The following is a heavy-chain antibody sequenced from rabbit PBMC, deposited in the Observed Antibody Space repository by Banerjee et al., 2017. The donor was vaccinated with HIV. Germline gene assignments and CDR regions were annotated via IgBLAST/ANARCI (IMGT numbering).Heavy chain of an antibody. D-gene: IGHD2-1*01. CDR3: ARGYDDYDARLDL. CDR1: GFSFSSSYY. Sequence: QSLEESGGDLVKPGASLTLTCTASGFSFSSSYYMCWVRQAPGKGLEWIACIDTGSSGSTYYATWAKGRFTISKTSSTTVTLQMTSLTAADTATYFCARGYDDYDARLDLWGPGTLVTVS. V-gene: IGHV1S40*01. CDR2: IDTGSSGST. J-gene: IGHJ6*01.